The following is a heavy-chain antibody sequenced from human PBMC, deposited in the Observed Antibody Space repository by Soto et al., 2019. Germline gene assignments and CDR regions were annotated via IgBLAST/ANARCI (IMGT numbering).Heavy chain of an antibody. J-gene: IGHJ4*02. CDR1: GFSLSTSGVG. CDR3: AHRLSYCRGGSCYSRFDY. V-gene: IGHV2-5*02. D-gene: IGHD2-15*01. Sequence: QITLKESGPTLVKPTQTLTLTCTFSGFSLSTSGVGVGWIRQPPGKALEWLALIYWDDDKSYTPSLKSRLTITQETSKNQVVRIMNTMENVDPATYYCAHRLSYCRGGSCYSRFDYWVLGTLVTI. CDR2: IYWDDDK.